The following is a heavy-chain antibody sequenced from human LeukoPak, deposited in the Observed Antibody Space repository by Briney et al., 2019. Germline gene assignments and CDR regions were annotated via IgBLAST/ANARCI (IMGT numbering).Heavy chain of an antibody. D-gene: IGHD3-10*01. CDR3: ARHFKPHYYGSGSYLFDY. J-gene: IGHJ4*02. V-gene: IGHV4-39*01. Sequence: SETLSLTCTVSGGSISSSSYYWGWIRQPPGKGLEWIGSIYYSGSTYYNPSLKSRVTISVDTSKNQFSLKLSSVTAADTAVYYCARHFKPHYYGSGSYLFDYWGQGTLVTVSS. CDR2: IYYSGST. CDR1: GGSISSSSYY.